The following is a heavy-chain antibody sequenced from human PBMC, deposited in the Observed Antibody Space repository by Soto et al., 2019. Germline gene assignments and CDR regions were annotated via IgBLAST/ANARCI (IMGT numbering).Heavy chain of an antibody. CDR2: LYYSGST. J-gene: IGHJ4*02. Sequence: QVQLQESGPGLVKPSQTLSLTCTVSGGSISSDDYYWSWIRQTPGKGLEWIGYLYYSGSTYYNPSLTSRVSLSIATSTTQFSLKLTSVTAADTAVFYCARSTGRYWGQGTLVTVSS. CDR1: GGSISSDDYY. CDR3: ARSTGRY. V-gene: IGHV4-30-4*01. D-gene: IGHD2-21*01.